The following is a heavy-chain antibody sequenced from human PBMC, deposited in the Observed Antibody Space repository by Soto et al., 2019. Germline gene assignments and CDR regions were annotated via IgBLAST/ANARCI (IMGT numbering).Heavy chain of an antibody. V-gene: IGHV5-51*03. CDR3: ARVDNYDVLTGHADY. CDR2: IYPGDSDT. Sequence: EVQLVQSGAEVKEPGESLMISCQGSGYTFSNHWIGWVRQMPGKGLEWMGLIYPGDSDTRYSPSFQGQVTISADKFVSTAYLEWSSLKASDTALYYCARVDNYDVLTGHADYWGQGTLGTVSS. J-gene: IGHJ4*02. D-gene: IGHD3-9*01. CDR1: GYTFSNHW.